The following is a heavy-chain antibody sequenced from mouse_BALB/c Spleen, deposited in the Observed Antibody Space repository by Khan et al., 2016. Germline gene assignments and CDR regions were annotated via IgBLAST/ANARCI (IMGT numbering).Heavy chain of an antibody. V-gene: IGHV14-4*02. CDR1: AFNIKDYY. CDR2: IDPESGDT. D-gene: IGHD2-1*01. Sequence: VQLQQSGAELVRSGASVKLSCTASAFNIKDYYIHWVKQRPEQGLEWIGWIDPESGDTEYVPKFQGKASVTADTSSNTAYLQLSSLTSEDSAAYYCTAICYGHYIYFDYWGQGTTLTVSS. CDR3: TAICYGHYIYFDY. J-gene: IGHJ2*01.